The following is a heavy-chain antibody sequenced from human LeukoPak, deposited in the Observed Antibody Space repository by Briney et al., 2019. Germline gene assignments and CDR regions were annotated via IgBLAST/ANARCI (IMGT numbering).Heavy chain of an antibody. CDR3: ATVKYYYDSSGSLDAFDI. J-gene: IGHJ3*02. CDR2: FDPEDGET. CDR1: GYTLTELS. V-gene: IGHV1-24*01. Sequence: ASVKVSCKVSGYTLTELSMHWVRQAPGKGLEWMGGFDPEDGETIYAQKFQGRVTMTEDTSTDTAYMELSSLRSEDTAVHYCATVKYYYDSSGSLDAFDIWGQGTMVTVSS. D-gene: IGHD3-22*01.